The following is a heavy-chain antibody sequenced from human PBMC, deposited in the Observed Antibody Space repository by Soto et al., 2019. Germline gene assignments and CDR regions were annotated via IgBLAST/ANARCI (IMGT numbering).Heavy chain of an antibody. CDR1: GGSISSGGYY. Sequence: QVQLQESGPGLVKPSQTLSLTCTVSGGSISSGGYYWSWIRQHPGKGLEWIGYIYYSGSTYYNPSLKSRVTISVDTSKNQFSLKLSSVTAADTPVYYCARDPTITFGGVIANDAFDIWGQGTMVTVSS. J-gene: IGHJ3*02. CDR3: ARDPTITFGGVIANDAFDI. D-gene: IGHD3-16*02. CDR2: IYYSGST. V-gene: IGHV4-31*03.